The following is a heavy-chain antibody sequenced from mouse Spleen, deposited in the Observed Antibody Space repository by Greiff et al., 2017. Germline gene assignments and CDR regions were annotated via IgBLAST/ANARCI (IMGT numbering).Heavy chain of an antibody. CDR1: GFSLTSYG. Sequence: QVQLQQSGPGLVQPSQSLSITCTVSGFSLTSYGVHWVRQSPGKGLEWLGVICSGGSTDYNAAFISRLSISKDNSKSQVFFKMNSLQANDTAIYYCARKGGNYYAMGYWGQGTSVTVSS. CDR3: ARKGGNYYAMGY. J-gene: IGHJ4*01. CDR2: ICSGGST. V-gene: IGHV2-2*02. D-gene: IGHD2-1*01.